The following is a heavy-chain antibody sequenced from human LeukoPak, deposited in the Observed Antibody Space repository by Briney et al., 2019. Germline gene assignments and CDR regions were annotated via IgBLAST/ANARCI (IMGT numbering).Heavy chain of an antibody. J-gene: IGHJ6*03. CDR2: IYYSGST. CDR3: ARESSQKWAYHYYMDV. D-gene: IGHD1-26*01. V-gene: IGHV4-59*01. Sequence: PWETLSLTCTVSGGSISSYYWLWIRQPPGKGLEWIGYIYYSGSTNYNPSLKSRVTIYVDTYENQFVLKLSSVTAADTAVYYCARESSQKWAYHYYMDVWGKGTTVTVSS. CDR1: GGSISSYY.